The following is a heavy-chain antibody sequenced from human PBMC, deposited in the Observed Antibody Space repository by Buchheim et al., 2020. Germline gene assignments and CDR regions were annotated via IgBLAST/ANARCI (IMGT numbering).Heavy chain of an antibody. V-gene: IGHV3-7*04. J-gene: IGHJ6*02. D-gene: IGHD3-3*01. CDR2: IKQDGREK. CDR3: ARDHDFWSGYENYFYYGMDV. Sequence: EVQLVESGGGLVQPGGSLRLSCATSGFTFSSYWMSWVRQAPGKGLEWVANIKQDGREKYYVDSVKGRFTISRDNAKNSLYLQMNSLRAEDTAMYYCARDHDFWSGYENYFYYGMDVWGQGTT. CDR1: GFTFSSYW.